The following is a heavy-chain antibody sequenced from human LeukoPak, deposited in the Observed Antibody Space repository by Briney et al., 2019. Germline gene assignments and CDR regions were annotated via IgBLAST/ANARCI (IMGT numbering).Heavy chain of an antibody. CDR1: GGSISSYY. CDR2: IYTSGST. D-gene: IGHD3-22*01. V-gene: IGHV4-4*07. CDR3: ARDVWHYDSSGYYGYFDY. Sequence: SETLSLTCTVSGGSISSYYWSWIRQPAGKGLEWIGRIYTSGSTNYNPSLKSRVTMSVDTSKNQFSLKLSSVTAADTAVYYCARDVWHYDSSGYYGYFDYWGQGTLATVSS. J-gene: IGHJ4*02.